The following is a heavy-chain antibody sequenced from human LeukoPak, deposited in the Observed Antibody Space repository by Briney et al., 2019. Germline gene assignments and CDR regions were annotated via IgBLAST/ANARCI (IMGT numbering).Heavy chain of an antibody. V-gene: IGHV4-4*07. Sequence: SETLSLTCTVSGGSISSYYWSWIRQPAGKGLESIGRIYTSGSTSYNPSLKSRVTMSVDTSKNQFSLKLSSVTAADTAVYYCARLRPHYSNYDLGYFDYWGQGTLVTVSS. D-gene: IGHD4-11*01. CDR3: ARLRPHYSNYDLGYFDY. J-gene: IGHJ4*02. CDR1: GGSISSYY. CDR2: IYTSGST.